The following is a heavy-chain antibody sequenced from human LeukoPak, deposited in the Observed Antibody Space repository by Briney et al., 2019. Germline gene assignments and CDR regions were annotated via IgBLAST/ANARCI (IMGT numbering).Heavy chain of an antibody. J-gene: IGHJ4*02. V-gene: IGHV1-18*01. D-gene: IGHD3-22*01. CDR2: ISAYNGNT. CDR1: GYTFTSYG. Sequence: GASVKVSCKASGYTFTSYGISWVRQAPGQGLEWMGWISAYNGNTNYAQKLQGRVTMTTDRSTSTAYMELRSLRSDDTAVYYCARVPSARFDSSGWGYYFDYWGQGTLVTVSS. CDR3: ARVPSARFDSSGWGYYFDY.